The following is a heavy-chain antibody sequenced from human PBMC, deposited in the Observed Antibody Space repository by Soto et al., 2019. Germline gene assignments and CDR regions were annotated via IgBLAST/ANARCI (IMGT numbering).Heavy chain of an antibody. CDR3: ARADRTLVTSYSLDV. CDR1: VGSSSGSY. D-gene: IGHD2-21*02. V-gene: IGHV4-34*01. Sequence: SETLCLTCAVYVGSSSGSYWTWIRQPPGKGLEWIGEINHSGTINFNPSLKSRLTISLDTSKKHFSLKLSSVTDADTAAYYCARADRTLVTSYSLDVWGQGTTVTVSS. CDR2: INHSGTI. J-gene: IGHJ6*02.